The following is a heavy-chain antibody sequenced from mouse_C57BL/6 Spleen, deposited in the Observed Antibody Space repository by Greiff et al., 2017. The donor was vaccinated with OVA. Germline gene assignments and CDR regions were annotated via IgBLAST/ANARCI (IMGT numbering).Heavy chain of an antibody. D-gene: IGHD1-1*01. J-gene: IGHJ1*03. CDR2: INPNNGGT. CDR3: ARIITTEWYFDV. V-gene: IGHV1-22*01. Sequence: EVQLQQSGPELVKPGASVKMSCKASGYTFTDYNMHWVKQSHGKSLEWIGYINPNNGGTSYNQKFKGKATLTVNKSSSTAYMELRSLTSEDSAVYYCARIITTEWYFDVWGTGTTVTVSS. CDR1: GYTFTDYN.